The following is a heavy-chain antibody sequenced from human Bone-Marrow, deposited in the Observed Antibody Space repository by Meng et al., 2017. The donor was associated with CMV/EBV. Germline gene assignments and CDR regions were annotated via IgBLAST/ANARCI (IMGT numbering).Heavy chain of an antibody. CDR2: IYSGGST. Sequence: GGSLRLSCAASGFTVSSNYMSWVRQAPGKGLERVSVIYSGGSTYYADSVKGRFTISRDNSKNTLYLQMNSLRAEDTAVYYCARGSRGNAFVIWGQGTMVTVSS. D-gene: IGHD3-10*01. V-gene: IGHV3-53*01. J-gene: IGHJ3*02. CDR1: GFTVSSNY. CDR3: ARGSRGNAFVI.